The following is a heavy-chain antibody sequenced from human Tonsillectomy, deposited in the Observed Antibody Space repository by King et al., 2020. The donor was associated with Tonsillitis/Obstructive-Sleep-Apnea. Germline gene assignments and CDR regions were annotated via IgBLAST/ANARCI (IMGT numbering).Heavy chain of an antibody. V-gene: IGHV1-46*01. D-gene: IGHD2-15*01. CDR1: GYTFTRNY. J-gene: IGHJ4*02. CDR2: INPSDGIT. CDR3: VRDDKDRRHLDH. Sequence: QLVQSGAEVKKPGASVKVSCKASGYTFTRNYVHWVRQAPGQGLEWMGIINPSDGITTYEQKFQGRVTMTSDTSTSTVNLELSSLRADDTALYFCVRDDKDRRHLDHWGQGSLVSVSS.